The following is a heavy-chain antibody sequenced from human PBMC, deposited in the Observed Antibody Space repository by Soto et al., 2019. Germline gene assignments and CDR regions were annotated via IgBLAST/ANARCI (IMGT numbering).Heavy chain of an antibody. Sequence: SETLSLTCAVYGGSFSGYYWSWIRQPPGKGLEWIGEINHSGSTNYNPSLKSRVTISVDTSKNQFSLKLSSVTAADTAVYYCGRFGRYSSSWYLIDYFDYWGQGTLVTVSS. D-gene: IGHD6-13*01. CDR3: GRFGRYSSSWYLIDYFDY. CDR1: GGSFSGYY. V-gene: IGHV4-34*01. J-gene: IGHJ4*02. CDR2: INHSGST.